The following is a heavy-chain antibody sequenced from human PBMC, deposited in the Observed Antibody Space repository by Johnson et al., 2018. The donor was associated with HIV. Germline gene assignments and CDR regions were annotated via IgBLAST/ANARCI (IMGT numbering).Heavy chain of an antibody. Sequence: VQLVESGGGAVQPGRSLRLSCAASGFTFSSYDMHWVRQSTGKGLEWVSGLGAAGENHYPDPVKGRFTVSRDNANHSLYLQMNRLRTEDTAVYYCAREGGYSSSWYGGYGREDAFDIWGQGTMVTVSS. CDR1: GFTFSSYD. CDR2: LGAAGEN. CDR3: AREGGYSSSWYGGYGREDAFDI. J-gene: IGHJ3*02. D-gene: IGHD6-13*01. V-gene: IGHV3-13*01.